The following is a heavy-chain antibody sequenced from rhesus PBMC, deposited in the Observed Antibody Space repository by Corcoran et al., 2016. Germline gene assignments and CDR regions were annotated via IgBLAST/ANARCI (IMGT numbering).Heavy chain of an antibody. CDR2: FYGGRWTS. V-gene: IGHV4S9*01. D-gene: IGHD3-16*01. CDR3: TRGGPVNRVVTRSSDVFDF. Sequence: QVRLQESGPGLVKPAETLSLTCAVSGEPLTDNSYWNWIRQSPEKGLEGTGNFYGGRWTSYYTPPLESRVSISWDTSRNHFSLRLIFVTAADAAVYYCTRGGPVNRVVTRSSDVFDFWGQGLRVTVS. J-gene: IGHJ3*01. CDR1: GEPLTDNSY.